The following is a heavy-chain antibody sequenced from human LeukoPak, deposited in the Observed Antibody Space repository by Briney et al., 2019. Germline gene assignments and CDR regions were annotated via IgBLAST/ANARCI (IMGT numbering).Heavy chain of an antibody. CDR3: ARGGFGNNWFDP. D-gene: IGHD3-10*01. CDR1: GGSISSGSYY. CDR2: IYTSGST. Sequence: PSQTLSLTCTVSGGSISSGSYYWSWIRQPAGKGLEWIGRIYTSGSTNYNPSLKSRVTISVDTSKNQFSLKLSSVTAADTAVYYCARGGFGNNWFDPWGQGTLVTVSS. V-gene: IGHV4-61*02. J-gene: IGHJ5*02.